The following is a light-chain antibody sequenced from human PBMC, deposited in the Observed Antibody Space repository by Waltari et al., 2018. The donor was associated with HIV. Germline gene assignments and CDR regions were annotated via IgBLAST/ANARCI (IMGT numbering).Light chain of an antibody. CDR2: VES. CDR3: QQFYRPPYA. J-gene: IGKJ2*01. Sequence: EIVLTQSPDILSLSPGERATLSCRASQSIRSGYLAWYQHSPGQAPRLLIYVESSRATGIPDRFSGSGSGTDFTLSINRLEAEDFAVYFCQQFYRPPYAFGQGTKLEIK. V-gene: IGKV3-20*01. CDR1: QSIRSGY.